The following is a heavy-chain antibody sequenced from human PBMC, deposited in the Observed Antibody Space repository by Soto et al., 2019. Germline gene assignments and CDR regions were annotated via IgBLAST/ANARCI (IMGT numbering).Heavy chain of an antibody. CDR3: AMSAGYGGAFDV. CDR2: ITNNSDTT. J-gene: IGHJ3*01. Sequence: EKQLVESGGALAQPGGSLRLSCVGSGFTFSIYALTWVRQAPGKGLEWVSLITNNSDTTFFGDSVKGRFSISRDNSKNTLYLQLENLRAEDTAVYYCAMSAGYGGAFDVWGQGTMVAVSS. CDR1: GFTFSIYA. V-gene: IGHV3-23*04. D-gene: IGHD5-12*01.